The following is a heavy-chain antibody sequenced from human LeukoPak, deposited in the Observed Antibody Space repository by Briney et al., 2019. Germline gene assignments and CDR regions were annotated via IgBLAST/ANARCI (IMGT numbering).Heavy chain of an antibody. CDR1: GFTFSCYS. CDR3: ARGVDFSYYYMDV. D-gene: IGHD3/OR15-3a*01. Sequence: PGGSLRLSCAASGFTFSCYSMNWVRQAPGKGLEWVSYISSSSSTIYYADSVKGRFTISRDNAKNSLYLQMNSLRAEDTAVYYCARGVDFSYYYMDVWGKGTTVTVSS. CDR2: ISSSSSTI. V-gene: IGHV3-48*01. J-gene: IGHJ6*03.